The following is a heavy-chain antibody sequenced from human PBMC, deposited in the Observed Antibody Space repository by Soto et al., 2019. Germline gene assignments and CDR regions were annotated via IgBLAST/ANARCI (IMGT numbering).Heavy chain of an antibody. CDR3: ARHDCSSTSCPDWFDP. CDR1: GGNIGSGGYY. CDR2: IYYSGST. Sequence: PSETQSLTSTVSGGNIGSGGYYWSWIRQHPGKGLEWIGYIYYSGSTYYNPSLKSRVTISVDTSKNQFSLKLSSVTAADTAVYYCARHDCSSTSCPDWFDPWGQGTLVTVSS. J-gene: IGHJ5*02. V-gene: IGHV4-39*01. D-gene: IGHD2-2*01.